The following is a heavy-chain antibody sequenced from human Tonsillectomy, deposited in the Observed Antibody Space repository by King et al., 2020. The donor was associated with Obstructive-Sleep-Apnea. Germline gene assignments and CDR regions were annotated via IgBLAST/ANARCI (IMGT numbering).Heavy chain of an antibody. CDR2: IYYRGSN. Sequence: QLQESGPGLVKPSETLSLTCTVSGGSISTYYWSWIRPPPGKGLEWIVYIYYRGSNNYNPSLKSRVTMSVDTSKNQISLNLSSETAAYTAFYYCSRGGYYYFDYWGQGTLATVSS. V-gene: IGHV4-59*08. CDR1: GGSISTYY. D-gene: IGHD3-22*01. J-gene: IGHJ4*02. CDR3: SRGGYYYFDY.